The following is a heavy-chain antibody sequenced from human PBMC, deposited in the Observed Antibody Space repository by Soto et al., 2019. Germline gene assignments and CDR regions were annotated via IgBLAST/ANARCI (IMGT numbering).Heavy chain of an antibody. D-gene: IGHD3-3*01. V-gene: IGHV1-18*01. J-gene: IGHJ4*02. CDR3: ARAFDDFWSGSYFDY. CDR2: ISAYNGNT. CDR1: GYTFTSYG. Sequence: QVQLVQSGAEVKKPGASVKVSCKASGYTFTSYGISWVRQAPGQGLERMGWISAYNGNTNYAQKLQGRVTMTTGTSTSTAYMELRSLRSDDTAVYYCARAFDDFWSGSYFDYWGQGTLVTVSS.